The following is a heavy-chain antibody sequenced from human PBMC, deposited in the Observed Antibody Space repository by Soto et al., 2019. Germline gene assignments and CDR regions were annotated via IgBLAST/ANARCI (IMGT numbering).Heavy chain of an antibody. J-gene: IGHJ4*02. D-gene: IGHD2-8*02. CDR2: INAGNGNT. V-gene: IGHV1-3*01. Sequence: ASVKVSCKASGYTFTSYAMHWVRQAPGQRLEWMGWINAGNGNTKYSQKFQGRVTITRDTSKNQLSLQLNSVTPEDTGVYYCARLVGNRWIDYWGQGTLVTVSS. CDR3: ARLVGNRWIDY. CDR1: GYTFTSYA.